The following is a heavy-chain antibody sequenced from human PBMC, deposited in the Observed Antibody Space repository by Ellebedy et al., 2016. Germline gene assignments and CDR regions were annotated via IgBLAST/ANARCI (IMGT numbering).Heavy chain of an antibody. Sequence: SETLSLXXTVSGGSINNDNYYWSWIRQPPGKGLEYIGYIFYSGATYYNPSLKSRVTLSVETSKNQFSLKLSSVTAADTAVYYCARGPTVTTDYWGQGTLVTVSS. CDR1: GGSINNDNYY. D-gene: IGHD4-17*01. CDR3: ARGPTVTTDY. V-gene: IGHV4-30-4*01. J-gene: IGHJ4*02. CDR2: IFYSGAT.